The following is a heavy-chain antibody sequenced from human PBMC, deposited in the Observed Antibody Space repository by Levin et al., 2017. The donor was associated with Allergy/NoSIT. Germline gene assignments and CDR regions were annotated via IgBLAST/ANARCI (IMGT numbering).Heavy chain of an antibody. CDR2: INPNSGGT. CDR3: AREGTVQHIAIVPAPLDY. D-gene: IGHD2-2*01. CDR1: GYTFIGYY. V-gene: IGHV1-2*02. Sequence: PGESLKISCKASGYTFIGYYMQWVRQAPGQGLEWMGWINPNSGGTNYALKFQGRVTMTTDTSISTAYMELSRLRSDDTAVYYCAREGTVQHIAIVPAPLDYWGQGTLVTVSS. J-gene: IGHJ4*02.